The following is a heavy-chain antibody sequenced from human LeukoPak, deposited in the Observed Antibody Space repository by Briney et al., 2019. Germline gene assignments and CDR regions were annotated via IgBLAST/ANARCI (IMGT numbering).Heavy chain of an antibody. D-gene: IGHD6-6*01. CDR2: INHSGST. V-gene: IGHV4-34*01. Sequence: SETLSLTCAVYGGSFSGYYWSWIRQPPGKGLEWIGEINHSGSTNYNPSLKSRVTMSVDTSKNQFSLKLSSVTAADTAAYYCARGTAARNDDWGQGTLVTVSS. CDR1: GGSFSGYY. J-gene: IGHJ4*02. CDR3: ARGTAARNDD.